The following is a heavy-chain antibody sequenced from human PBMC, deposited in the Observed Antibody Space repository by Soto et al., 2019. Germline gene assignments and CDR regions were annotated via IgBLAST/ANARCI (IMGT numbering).Heavy chain of an antibody. CDR1: GFTFSSYS. V-gene: IGHV3-48*01. CDR2: ISSGSSTT. CDR3: ARDVAVDC. Sequence: EVQLVESGGDLVQPGGSLRLSCAASGFTFSSYSMNWVRQAPGKGLEWVSYISSASSSYISSGSSTTYYADSVKGRFTISRDNAKNSLYLQMNSLRAEDTAVYYCARDVAVDCWGQGTLVTVSS. J-gene: IGHJ4*02.